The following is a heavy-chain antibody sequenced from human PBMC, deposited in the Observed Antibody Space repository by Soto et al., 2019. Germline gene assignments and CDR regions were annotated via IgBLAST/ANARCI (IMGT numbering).Heavy chain of an antibody. J-gene: IGHJ6*02. CDR2: FDPEDGET. CDR3: ATVGVAARRDYYYYGMDV. CDR1: GYTLTELS. D-gene: IGHD6-6*01. Sequence: ASVKVSCKVSGYTLTELSMHWVRQAPGKGLEWMGGFDPEDGETIYAQKFQGRVTMTEDTSTDTAYMELSSLRSEDTAVYYCATVGVAARRDYYYYGMDVWGQGTTVTVSS. V-gene: IGHV1-24*01.